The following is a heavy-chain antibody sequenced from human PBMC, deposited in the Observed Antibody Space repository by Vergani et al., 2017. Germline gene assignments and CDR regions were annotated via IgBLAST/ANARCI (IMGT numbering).Heavy chain of an antibody. J-gene: IGHJ6*02. CDR3: ARDRYYLGSGSYHYFYYYGLDV. V-gene: IGHV3-48*04. Sequence: EVQLVESGGGLVQPGGSLRLSCVVSGFDFSSYIMNWVRQAPGKGPEWVSFVSTGTTSQSYAESVKGRFTISRYNAKSSLYLQMNSLRAEDTGVYYCARDRYYLGSGSYHYFYYYGLDVWGQGTAVTVSS. CDR2: VSTGTTSQ. D-gene: IGHD3-10*01. CDR1: GFDFSSYI.